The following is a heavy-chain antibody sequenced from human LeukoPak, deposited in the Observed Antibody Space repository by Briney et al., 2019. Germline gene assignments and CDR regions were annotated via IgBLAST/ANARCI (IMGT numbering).Heavy chain of an antibody. V-gene: IGHV5-51*01. CDR3: ARFPGIAASGDYYFDY. Sequence: GESLKISCKGSGYSFTSYWIGWVRQMPGKGLEWMGIIYPDDSDTRYSPSFQGQVTISADKSISTAYLQWSSLKASDTAMYYCARFPGIAASGDYYFDYWGQGTLVTVSS. CDR1: GYSFTSYW. D-gene: IGHD6-13*01. CDR2: IYPDDSDT. J-gene: IGHJ4*02.